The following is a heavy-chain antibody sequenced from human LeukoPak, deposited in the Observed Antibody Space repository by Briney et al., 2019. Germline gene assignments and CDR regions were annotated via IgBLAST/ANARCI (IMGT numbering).Heavy chain of an antibody. Sequence: SETLSLTCTVSGGSISGYYWSWIRQPPGKGLEWIGYIGYIYDTGSTNYNPSLKSRVTISVDTSMKQLSLKLSSVTAADTAVYYCAAWAGARYTSGWHPPLDYWGQGTLVTVST. CDR1: GGSISGYY. J-gene: IGHJ4*02. CDR3: AAWAGARYTSGWHPPLDY. CDR2: IGYIYDTGST. D-gene: IGHD6-19*01. V-gene: IGHV4-59*08.